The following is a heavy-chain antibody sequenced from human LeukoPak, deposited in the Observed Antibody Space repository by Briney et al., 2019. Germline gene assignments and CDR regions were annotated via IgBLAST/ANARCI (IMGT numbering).Heavy chain of an antibody. V-gene: IGHV4-38-2*02. J-gene: IGHJ4*02. CDR1: GYSISSGYY. Sequence: SETLSLTCAVSGYSISSGYYWGWIRQPPGKGVEWIGSIYHSGSTYYNPSLKSRVTISVDTSKNQFSLKLSSVTAADTAVYYCARDWGFVVAALYYFDYWGQGTLVTVSS. CDR3: ARDWGFVVAALYYFDY. CDR2: IYHSGST. D-gene: IGHD2-15*01.